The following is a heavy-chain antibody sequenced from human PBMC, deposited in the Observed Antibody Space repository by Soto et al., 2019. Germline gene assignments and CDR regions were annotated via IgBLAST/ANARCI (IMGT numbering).Heavy chain of an antibody. D-gene: IGHD3-3*01. J-gene: IGHJ4*02. CDR3: ARHYPNDFWSGYYLAVAGNLDY. Sequence: QLQLQESGPGLVKPSENLSLTCTVSGGSISSSSYYWGWIRQPPGKGLEWIGSIYYSGSTYYNPSLKSRVTVSVDTSQNQFSLKRSSVTAADTAVYYCARHYPNDFWSGYYLAVAGNLDYWGQGTLVTVSS. CDR1: GGSISSSSYY. V-gene: IGHV4-39*01. CDR2: IYYSGST.